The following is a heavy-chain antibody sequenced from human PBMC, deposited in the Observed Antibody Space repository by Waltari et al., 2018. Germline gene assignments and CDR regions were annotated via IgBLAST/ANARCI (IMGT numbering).Heavy chain of an antibody. D-gene: IGHD6-19*01. CDR3: ARGPSSGWYRGFDY. CDR2: MNPNSGNT. CDR1: GYTFTSYD. V-gene: IGHV1-8*01. J-gene: IGHJ4*02. Sequence: QVQLVQSGAEVKKPGASVKVSCKASGYTFTSYDTNWVRQATGHGLEWMGWMNPNSGNTGYAQKFQGRVTMTRNTSISTAYMELSSLRSEDTAVYYCARGPSSGWYRGFDYWGQGTLVTVSS.